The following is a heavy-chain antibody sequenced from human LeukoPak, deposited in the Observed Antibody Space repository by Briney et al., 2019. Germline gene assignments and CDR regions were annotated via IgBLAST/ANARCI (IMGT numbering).Heavy chain of an antibody. CDR2: ISYDGSNK. CDR3: AGRPSSWPYYYYMDV. Sequence: AGGSLRLSCAASGFTFSSYAMHWVRQAPGKGLEWVAVISYDGSNKYYADSVKGRFTISRDNSKNTLYLQMNSLRAEDTAVYYCAGRPSSWPYYYYMDVWGKGTTVTVSS. CDR1: GFTFSSYA. D-gene: IGHD6-13*01. J-gene: IGHJ6*03. V-gene: IGHV3-30*04.